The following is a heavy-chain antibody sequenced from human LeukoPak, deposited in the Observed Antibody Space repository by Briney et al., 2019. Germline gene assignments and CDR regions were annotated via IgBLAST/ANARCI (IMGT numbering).Heavy chain of an antibody. CDR1: GGSFSGYY. J-gene: IGHJ4*02. V-gene: IGHV4-34*01. CDR3: ARVAGGGYSGYDEIDY. D-gene: IGHD5-12*01. CDR2: INHSGST. Sequence: SETLSLTCAVYGGSFSGYYWSWIRQPPGKGLEWIGEINHSGSTNYNPSLKSRVTISVDTSKNQFSLKLSSVTAADTAVYYCARVAGGGYSGYDEIDYWGQGTLVTVSS.